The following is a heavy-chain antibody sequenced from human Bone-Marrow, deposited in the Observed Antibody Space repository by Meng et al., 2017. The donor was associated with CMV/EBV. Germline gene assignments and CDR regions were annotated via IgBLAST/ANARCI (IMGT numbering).Heavy chain of an antibody. Sequence: ASVKVSCKASGYTFTGYYMHWVRQAPGQGLEWMGWINPNSGGTNYAQKFQERVTITRDMSTSTAYMELSSLRSEDTAVYYCAAPVAGPDQYYYYYYGMDVWGQGTTVTVSS. D-gene: IGHD6-19*01. CDR1: GYTFTGYY. J-gene: IGHJ6*02. CDR3: AAPVAGPDQYYYYYYGMDV. V-gene: IGHV1-2*02. CDR2: INPNSGGT.